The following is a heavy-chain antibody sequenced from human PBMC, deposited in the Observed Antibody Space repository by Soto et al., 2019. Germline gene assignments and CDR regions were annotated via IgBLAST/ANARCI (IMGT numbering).Heavy chain of an antibody. CDR2: INSDGSST. D-gene: IGHD1-26*01. J-gene: IGHJ4*02. CDR1: GFTFSSYW. V-gene: IGHV3-74*01. Sequence: GGSLRLSCAASGFTFSSYWMHWVRQVPGKGLVWVSRINSDGSSTNYADSVKGRFTISRDNAKSTLYLQMNSLRAEDTAVYYCARGSGNYDYWGQGTLVTVSS. CDR3: ARGSGNYDY.